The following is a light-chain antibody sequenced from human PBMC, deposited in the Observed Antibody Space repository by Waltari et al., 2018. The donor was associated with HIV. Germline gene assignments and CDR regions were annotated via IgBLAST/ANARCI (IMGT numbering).Light chain of an antibody. CDR3: SSYTSSNTLV. V-gene: IGLV2-14*01. Sequence: QSALTQPASVSGSPGQSIAISCTGTNRDIGAYNHVSWYHHHPGKAPKLMIYHVTNRPSGFSVRFPGSKSGTTASLTITDLQTEDEADYFCSSYTSSNTLVFGTGAKVTVL. CDR1: NRDIGAYNH. J-gene: IGLJ1*01. CDR2: HVT.